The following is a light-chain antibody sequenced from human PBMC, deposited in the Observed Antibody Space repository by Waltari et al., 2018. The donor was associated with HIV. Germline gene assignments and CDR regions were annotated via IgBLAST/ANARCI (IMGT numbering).Light chain of an antibody. CDR1: SSNIGAGYD. CDR3: QSYDSSLSGYV. V-gene: IGLV1-40*01. J-gene: IGLJ1*01. CDR2: GNT. Sequence: QSVLTQPPSVSGAPGQRVTISCTGSSSNIGAGYDVHWYQQLPGTAPKLLIYGNTNRPSGFPDRFSGAKSGTSASLAITGLLVEDEADYYCQSYDSSLSGYVFGTGTKVTVL.